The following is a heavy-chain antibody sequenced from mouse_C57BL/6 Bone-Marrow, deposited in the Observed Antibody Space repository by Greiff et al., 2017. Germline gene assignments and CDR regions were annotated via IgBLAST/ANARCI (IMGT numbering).Heavy chain of an antibody. CDR2: IHPNSGST. J-gene: IGHJ3*01. Sequence: QVQLQQPGAELVKPGASVKLSCKASGYTFTSYWMHWVKQRPGQGLEWIGMIHPNSGSTNYNEKFKRKATLTVDKSSSTAYMQLSSLTSEDSAVYYCATWFAYWGQGTLVTVSA. CDR3: ATWFAY. CDR1: GYTFTSYW. V-gene: IGHV1-64*01.